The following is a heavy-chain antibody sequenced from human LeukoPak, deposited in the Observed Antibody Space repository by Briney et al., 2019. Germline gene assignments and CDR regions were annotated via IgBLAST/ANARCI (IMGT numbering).Heavy chain of an antibody. CDR2: IQYDGSSI. CDR3: ARESSTARIGGLDV. CDR1: GFIFSNNG. Sequence: GGSLRLSCVTSGFIFSNNGMHWVRQAPCQGLDLVAFIQYDGSSIHYAGSVEDRFTATRDIYINTESLQKNSPRAEDTVVYYCARESSTARIGGLDVRGQGTTVIVSS. D-gene: IGHD2-2*01. J-gene: IGHJ6*02. V-gene: IGHV3-30*02.